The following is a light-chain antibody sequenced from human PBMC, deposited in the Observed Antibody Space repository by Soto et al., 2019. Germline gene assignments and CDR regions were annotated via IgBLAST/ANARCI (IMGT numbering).Light chain of an antibody. CDR2: EGS. CDR1: SSDVGSYNL. V-gene: IGLV2-23*01. J-gene: IGLJ1*01. Sequence: QCVLTQPASVSCCPGQSITISCTGTSSDVGSYNLVSWYQHHPGKAPKLMIYEGSKRPSGVSNRFSGSKSGNTASLTISGLQAEDEADYYCCSFAGSSTYVFGTGTKVTVL. CDR3: CSFAGSSTYV.